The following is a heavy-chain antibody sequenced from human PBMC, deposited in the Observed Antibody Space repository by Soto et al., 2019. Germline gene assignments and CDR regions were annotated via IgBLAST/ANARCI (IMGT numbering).Heavy chain of an antibody. J-gene: IGHJ3*02. V-gene: IGHV4-59*01. CDR2: IYYSGST. CDR3: ARGVDFWSGYYFPGDAFDI. Sequence: VSGGSISSYYWSWIRQPPGKGLEWIGYIYYSGSTNYNPSLKSRVTISVDTSKNQFSLKLSSVTAADTAVYYCARGVDFWSGYYFPGDAFDIWGQGTMVTVSS. D-gene: IGHD3-3*01. CDR1: GGSISSYY.